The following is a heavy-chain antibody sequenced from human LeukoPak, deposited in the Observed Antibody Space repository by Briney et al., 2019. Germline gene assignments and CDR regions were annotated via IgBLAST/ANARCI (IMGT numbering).Heavy chain of an antibody. CDR1: GGSISSSSYY. J-gene: IGHJ5*02. V-gene: IGHV4-39*07. CDR2: IYYSGST. D-gene: IGHD3-10*01. Sequence: SETLSLTCTVSGGSISSSSYYWGWIRQPPGKGLEWIGSIYYSGSTYYNLSLKSRVTISVDTSKNQFSLKLSSVTAADTAVYYCARGGSQFGELKFRRRNWFDPWGQGTLVTVSS. CDR3: ARGGSQFGELKFRRRNWFDP.